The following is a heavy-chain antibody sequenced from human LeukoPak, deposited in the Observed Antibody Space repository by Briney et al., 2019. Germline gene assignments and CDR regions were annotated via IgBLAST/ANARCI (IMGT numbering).Heavy chain of an antibody. CDR3: ARVGYNAYYDILTGYLRDTYYYYYGMDV. D-gene: IGHD3-9*01. CDR1: GYTFTSYD. CDR2: MNPNSGNT. J-gene: IGHJ6*02. Sequence: GASVKVSCKASGYTFTSYDINWVRQAPGQGLEWMGWMNPNSGNTGYAQKLQGRVTMTRNTSISTAYMELSSLRSEDTAVYYCARVGYNAYYDILTGYLRDTYYYYYGMDVWGQGTTVTVSS. V-gene: IGHV1-8*01.